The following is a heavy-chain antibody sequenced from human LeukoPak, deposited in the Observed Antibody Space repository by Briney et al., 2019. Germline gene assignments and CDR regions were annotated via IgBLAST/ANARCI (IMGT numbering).Heavy chain of an antibody. CDR2: IYPAVFAT. CDR3: AIAGDSSTSCYRCFDY. V-gene: IGHV5-51*04. Sequence: GQPLNISCKALGYRFTSYWIGWVRHMPANGLERMGIIYPAVFATRYSPSFQGQITISADKPISTAYLQWSSLQASDTAMYYCAIAGDSSTSCYRCFDYWGQGTLVTVSS. D-gene: IGHD2-2*02. J-gene: IGHJ4*02. CDR1: GYRFTSYW.